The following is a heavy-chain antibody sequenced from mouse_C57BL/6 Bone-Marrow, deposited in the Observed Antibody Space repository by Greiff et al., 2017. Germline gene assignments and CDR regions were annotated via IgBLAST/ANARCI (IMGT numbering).Heavy chain of an antibody. V-gene: IGHV1-74*01. Sequence: KESCKASGYTFTSYWMHWVKQRPGQGLEWIGRIHPSDSDTNYNQKFKGKATLTVDKSSSTAYMQLSSLTSEDSAVYYCARGGNPVYFDYWGQGTTLTVSS. CDR1: GYTFTSYW. D-gene: IGHD2-1*01. J-gene: IGHJ2*01. CDR2: IHPSDSDT. CDR3: ARGGNPVYFDY.